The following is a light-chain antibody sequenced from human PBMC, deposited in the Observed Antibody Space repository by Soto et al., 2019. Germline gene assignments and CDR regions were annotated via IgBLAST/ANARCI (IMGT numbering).Light chain of an antibody. CDR1: SSNVGGYNY. Sequence: QSVLTQPRSVSGSPGQSVTISCTGTSSNVGGYNYVSWYQHHPGKAPKLVIYDVYNRPSGVPDRFSGSKSDNTASLTISGLQAEDEADYYCCSYAGSNTFNVFGTRTKLTVL. J-gene: IGLJ1*01. CDR3: CSYAGSNTFNV. CDR2: DVY. V-gene: IGLV2-11*01.